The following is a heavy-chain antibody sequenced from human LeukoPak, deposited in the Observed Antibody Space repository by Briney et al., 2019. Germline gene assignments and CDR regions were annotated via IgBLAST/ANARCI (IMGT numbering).Heavy chain of an antibody. Sequence: SETLSLTCTVSGGSINNGGYYWSWIRQHPGKGLEWIGYIYYSGSTYYNPSLKSRVTISVDTSKNQFSLKLSSVTAADTAVYYCAREMPRIVGVPFDYWGQGTLVTVSS. V-gene: IGHV4-31*03. D-gene: IGHD1-26*01. CDR1: GGSINNGGYY. CDR3: AREMPRIVGVPFDY. J-gene: IGHJ4*02. CDR2: IYYSGST.